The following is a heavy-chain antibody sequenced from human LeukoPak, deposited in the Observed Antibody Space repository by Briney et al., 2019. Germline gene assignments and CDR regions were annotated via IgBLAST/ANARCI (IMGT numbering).Heavy chain of an antibody. D-gene: IGHD3-22*01. J-gene: IGHJ5*02. CDR1: GYTFTSYD. CDR2: MNPNSGNT. Sequence: ASVKVSCKASGYTFTSYDINWVRQATGQGLEWMGWMNPNSGNTGYAQKFQGRVTITRNTSISTAYMELSSLRSEDTAVYYCARDLVVVTDPFDPWGQGTLVTVSS. CDR3: ARDLVVVTDPFDP. V-gene: IGHV1-8*03.